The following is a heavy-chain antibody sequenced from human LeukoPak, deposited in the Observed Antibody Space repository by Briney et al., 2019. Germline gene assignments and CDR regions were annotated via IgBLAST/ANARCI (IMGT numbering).Heavy chain of an antibody. CDR1: GYTFTSYY. V-gene: IGHV1-46*01. J-gene: IGHJ4*02. D-gene: IGHD3-10*01. CDR3: ARGTPITMVRGVITPWMS. Sequence: ASVKVSCKASGYTFTSYYMHWVRQAPGQGLEWMGIINPIGGSTSYAQKFQGRVTMTRDTSTSTVYIELSSLRSEDTAVYYCARGTPITMVRGVITPWMSWGQGTLVTVSS. CDR2: INPIGGST.